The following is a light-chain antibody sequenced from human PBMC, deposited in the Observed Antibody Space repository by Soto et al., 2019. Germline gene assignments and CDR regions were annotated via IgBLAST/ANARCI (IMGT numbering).Light chain of an antibody. CDR3: SSYTSSIL. J-gene: IGLJ2*01. CDR1: SSDVGGYNY. CDR2: DVS. V-gene: IGLV2-14*01. Sequence: QSALTQPASVSGSPGQSITISCTGTSSDVGGYNYVSWYQQHPGKPPKLMIYDVSNRPSGVSNRFSGSKSGNTASLTISGLQAEDEADYYCSSYTSSILFGGGTKLTVL.